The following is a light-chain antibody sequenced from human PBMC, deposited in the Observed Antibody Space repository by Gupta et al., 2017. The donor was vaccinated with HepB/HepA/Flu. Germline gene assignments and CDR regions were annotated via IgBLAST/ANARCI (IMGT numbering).Light chain of an antibody. J-gene: IGKJ2*01. Sequence: MHMPQSPPTLSASVGDSGTITCRASQNVGDRLAGYQQKPGKSPKLLIYEVSNLESGVPSRFSGSGSGTEYTLIISSLEADDVATYYCQKYNRQAPYTFSQGTKLEIK. CDR3: QKYNRQAPYT. V-gene: IGKV1-5*03. CDR2: EVS. CDR1: QNVGDR.